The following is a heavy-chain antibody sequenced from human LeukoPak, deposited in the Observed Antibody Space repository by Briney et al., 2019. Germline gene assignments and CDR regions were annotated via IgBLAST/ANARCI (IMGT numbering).Heavy chain of an antibody. D-gene: IGHD6-13*01. J-gene: IGHJ6*02. V-gene: IGHV3-23*01. CDR3: AKAIYSSSRMDV. CDR2: ISGSGGST. Sequence: GGSLRLSCAASGFTFSSYAMSWVRQAPGKGLEWVSAISGSGGSTYYADSVKGRFTISRDNSKNTLYLQMNSLRAEDTAVHYCAKAIYSSSRMDVWGQGTTVTVSS. CDR1: GFTFSSYA.